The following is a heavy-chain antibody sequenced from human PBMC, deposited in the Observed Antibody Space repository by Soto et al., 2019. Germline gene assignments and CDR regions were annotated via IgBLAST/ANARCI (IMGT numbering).Heavy chain of an antibody. CDR3: ERVTLINTVTNQWSFDY. CDR1: GGSVSSGSYY. CDR2: IYYSRSP. D-gene: IGHD4-17*01. Sequence: PSETLSLTCTVSGGSVSSGSYYWSWLRQPPGQGLEWIGYIYYSRSPNYNPSLKSRVTISVDTTKNQFSLKLSSVTAADTAVYYCERVTLINTVTNQWSFDYWGQGTLVTVSS. J-gene: IGHJ4*02. V-gene: IGHV4-61*01.